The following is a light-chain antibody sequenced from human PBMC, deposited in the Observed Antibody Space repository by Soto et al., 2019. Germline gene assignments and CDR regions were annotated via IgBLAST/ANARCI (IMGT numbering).Light chain of an antibody. V-gene: IGKV3-11*01. Sequence: ELVLTQSPATPSLSPGARATLSCRASQSVGNYLAWYQQKAGQAPRLLIYDASHRATGVPDRFSGSGSGTDFTLNTSSLEPEDFAVYFCQQRSNWPLWSFGQGTKVDIK. CDR3: QQRSNWPLWS. CDR1: QSVGNY. CDR2: DAS. J-gene: IGKJ1*01.